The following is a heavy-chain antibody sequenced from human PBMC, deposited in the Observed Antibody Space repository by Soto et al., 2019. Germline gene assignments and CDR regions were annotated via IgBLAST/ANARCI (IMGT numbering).Heavy chain of an antibody. CDR2: IYYSGST. CDR3: ERGSNQWLVRRVYFEY. CDR1: GGSISGYY. J-gene: IGHJ4*02. D-gene: IGHD6-19*01. V-gene: IGHV4-59*01. Sequence: PSETLSLTITVWGGSISGYYWSWIRQPPGKGLEWIGYIYYSGSTNYNPSLKSRVTISVDTSKNQFSMKLSSVTAADTAVYYCERGSNQWLVRRVYFEYWGQGTLVTVSS.